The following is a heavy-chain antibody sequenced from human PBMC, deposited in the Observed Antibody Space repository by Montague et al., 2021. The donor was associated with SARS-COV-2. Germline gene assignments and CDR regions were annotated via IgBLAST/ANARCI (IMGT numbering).Heavy chain of an antibody. CDR1: GGSFSGYY. CDR2: INQSGRT. CDR3: ARRGRSVWGVTVSAELDY. D-gene: IGHD3-10*01. V-gene: IGHV4-34*01. J-gene: IGHJ4*02. Sequence: SETLSLTCAVDGGSFSGYYWSWIRQPPEKGLEWIGEINQSGRTNNNPSLKSRVIISVDTSKNQFSLKLSSVTAADTAVYYCARRGRSVWGVTVSAELDYWGQGTLVIVSS.